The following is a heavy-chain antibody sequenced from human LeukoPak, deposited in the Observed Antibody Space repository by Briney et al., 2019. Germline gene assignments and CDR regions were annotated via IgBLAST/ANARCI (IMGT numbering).Heavy chain of an antibody. Sequence: SETLSLTCTVSGGSISSSGYYWGWIRQPPGKGLGWIGSIYYSGSTYYNPSLKSRVTISVDTSKNQFSLKLSSVTAADTAVYYCARQPYYGSGRSAFDIWGQGTMVTVSS. CDR2: IYYSGST. CDR1: GGSISSSGYY. V-gene: IGHV4-39*01. CDR3: ARQPYYGSGRSAFDI. J-gene: IGHJ3*02. D-gene: IGHD3-10*01.